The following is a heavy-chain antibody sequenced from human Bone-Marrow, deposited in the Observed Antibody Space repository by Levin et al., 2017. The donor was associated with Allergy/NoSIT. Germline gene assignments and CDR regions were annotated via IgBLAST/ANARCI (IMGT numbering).Heavy chain of an antibody. Sequence: PGGSLRLSCAVSGFTVSRASINWVRQAPGKGLEWVSLLYADGTTFYGDSVKGRFAISRDDSKNSVFLQMDSLTFEDTGIYYCARDPGIQLSMDVWGQGTPVTVSS. CDR3: ARDPGIQLSMDV. CDR1: GFTVSRAS. V-gene: IGHV3-53*01. J-gene: IGHJ6*02. D-gene: IGHD1-1*01. CDR2: LYADGTT.